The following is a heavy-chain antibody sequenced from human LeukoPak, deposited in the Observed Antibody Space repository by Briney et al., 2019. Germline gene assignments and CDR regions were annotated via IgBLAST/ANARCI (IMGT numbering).Heavy chain of an antibody. CDR2: IYHGGST. CDR1: GGSISSYY. Sequence: PSETLSLTCTVSGGSISSYYWSWIRQPPGKGLEWIGYIYHGGSTYYNPSLKSRVTISVDRSKNQFSLKLSSVTAADTAVYYCARVGQDAFDIWGQGTMVTVSS. V-gene: IGHV4-59*12. J-gene: IGHJ3*02. CDR3: ARVGQDAFDI.